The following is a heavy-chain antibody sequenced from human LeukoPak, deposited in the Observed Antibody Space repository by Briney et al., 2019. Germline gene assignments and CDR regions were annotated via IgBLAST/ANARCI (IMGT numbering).Heavy chain of an antibody. Sequence: GGSLRLSCAASGFTFSSYSMNWVCQAPGKGLEWVSSISSGSTSIYYADSVKGRFTISRDNAKNSLYLQMNSLRAEDTAVYYCARANPPGISFFDYWGQGTLVTVSS. J-gene: IGHJ4*02. CDR3: ARANPPGISFFDY. CDR2: ISSGSTSI. V-gene: IGHV3-21*06. CDR1: GFTFSSYS. D-gene: IGHD2-15*01.